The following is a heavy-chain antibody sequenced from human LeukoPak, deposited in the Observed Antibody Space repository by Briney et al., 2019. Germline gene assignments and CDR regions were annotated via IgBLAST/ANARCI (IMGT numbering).Heavy chain of an antibody. CDR1: GFTFSSYS. Sequence: AGGSLRLSCAASGFTFSSYSMNWVRQAPGKGLEWVPSITSSSSYIYYADSVKGRFTISRDNAKNSLYLQMNSLRAEDMALYYCAKVIHSGWYGAFDIWGQGTMVTVSS. CDR3: AKVIHSGWYGAFDI. CDR2: ITSSSSYI. V-gene: IGHV3-21*04. J-gene: IGHJ3*02. D-gene: IGHD6-19*01.